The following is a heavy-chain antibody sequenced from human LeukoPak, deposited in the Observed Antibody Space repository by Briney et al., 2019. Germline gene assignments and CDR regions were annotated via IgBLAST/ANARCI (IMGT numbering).Heavy chain of an antibody. Sequence: SETLSLTCTVSGGSISSGGYYWSWIRQHPGKGLEWIGYIYYSGSTYYNPSLKSRVTISVDTSKNQFSLKLSSVTAADTAVYYCARDPIYDYVWGSYHHLDAFDIWSQGTMVTVSS. V-gene: IGHV4-31*03. CDR2: IYYSGST. CDR1: GGSISSGGYY. D-gene: IGHD3-16*02. CDR3: ARDPIYDYVWGSYHHLDAFDI. J-gene: IGHJ3*02.